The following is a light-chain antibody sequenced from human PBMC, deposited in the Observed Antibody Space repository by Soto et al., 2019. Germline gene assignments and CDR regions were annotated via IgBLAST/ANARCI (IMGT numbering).Light chain of an antibody. J-gene: IGLJ2*01. CDR2: GNY. V-gene: IGLV1-40*01. CDR3: QSYDSGLSGPVV. CDR1: SSNIGAGYH. Sequence: QSVLTQPPSMSGAPGQRVTISCTGSSSNIGAGYHVHWYQQVPGTAPKLLIYGNYIRPSGVPDRFSGSKSGTSASLSITGLQAEDEADYYCQSYDSGLSGPVVFGGGTKLTVL.